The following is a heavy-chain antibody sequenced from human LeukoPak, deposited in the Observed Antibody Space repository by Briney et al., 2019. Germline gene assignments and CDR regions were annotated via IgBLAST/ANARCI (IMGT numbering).Heavy chain of an antibody. CDR2: ISSNDAGT. Sequence: GGSLRLSCAASGFTFSNYAMTWVRQAPGKGLEWVSVISSNDAGTKYADSEKGRFTISRDNSKNTLYLEMNSLGAEDTAVYYCAKAIHSCTSTTCFWGGSVGMDVWGQGTTVTVSS. CDR1: GFTFSNYA. CDR3: AKAIHSCTSTTCFWGGSVGMDV. J-gene: IGHJ6*02. D-gene: IGHD2-2*01. V-gene: IGHV3-23*01.